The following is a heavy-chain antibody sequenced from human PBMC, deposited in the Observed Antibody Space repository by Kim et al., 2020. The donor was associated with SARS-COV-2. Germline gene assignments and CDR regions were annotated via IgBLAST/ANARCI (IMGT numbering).Heavy chain of an antibody. CDR1: GGSISSGGYY. CDR2: IYYSGST. Sequence: SETLSLTCTVSGGSISSGGYYWSWIRQHPGKGLEWIGYIYYSGSTYYNPSLKSRVTISVDTSKNQFSLKLSSVTAADTAVYYCATEIAAAGPFDPWGQGTLVTVSS. CDR3: ATEIAAAGPFDP. D-gene: IGHD6-13*01. V-gene: IGHV4-31*03. J-gene: IGHJ5*02.